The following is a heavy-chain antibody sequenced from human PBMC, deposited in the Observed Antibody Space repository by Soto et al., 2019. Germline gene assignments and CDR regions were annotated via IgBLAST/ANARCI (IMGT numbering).Heavy chain of an antibody. Sequence: GGSLRLSCAASGFTFSSYAMSWVRQAPGKGLEWVSTISGSGGSTYYADSVKGRFTISRDNSKNTLFLQMNSLRAEDTAVYYCAKVPPARVYYDRSGYDCFFDSWGQGTLVTVSS. CDR1: GFTFSSYA. CDR3: AKVPPARVYYDRSGYDCFFDS. CDR2: ISGSGGST. V-gene: IGHV3-23*01. D-gene: IGHD3-22*01. J-gene: IGHJ4*02.